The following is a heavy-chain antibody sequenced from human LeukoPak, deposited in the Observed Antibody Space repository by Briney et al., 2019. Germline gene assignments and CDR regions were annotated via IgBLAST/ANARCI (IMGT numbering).Heavy chain of an antibody. CDR3: ARAYYYDSSGYLPDAFDI. V-gene: IGHV4-38-2*02. D-gene: IGHD3-22*01. CDR1: GYSISSGYY. J-gene: IGHJ3*02. Sequence: SETLSLTCTVSGYSISSGYYWGWIRQPPGKGLEWIGSIYHSGSTYCNPSLKSRVTISVDTSKNQFSLKLSSVTAADTAVYYCARAYYYDSSGYLPDAFDIWGQGTMVTVSS. CDR2: IYHSGST.